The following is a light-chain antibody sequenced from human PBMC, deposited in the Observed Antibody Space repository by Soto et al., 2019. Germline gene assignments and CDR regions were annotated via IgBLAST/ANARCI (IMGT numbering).Light chain of an antibody. Sequence: QSALTQPASGSGSPGRSITISCTGTSSDVGGYNYVSWYQQHPGKAPKLMIYDVSNRPSGVSNRVSGSTSDNTASLTISGLHAADEAAHDCSLYTSGSTLVVFGGGTELTVL. CDR1: SSDVGGYNY. CDR2: DVS. CDR3: SLYTSGSTLVV. V-gene: IGLV2-14*01. J-gene: IGLJ2*01.